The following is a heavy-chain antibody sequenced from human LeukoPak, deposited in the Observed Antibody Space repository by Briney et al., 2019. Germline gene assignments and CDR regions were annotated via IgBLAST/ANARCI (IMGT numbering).Heavy chain of an antibody. D-gene: IGHD1-14*01. V-gene: IGHV4-39*02. CDR1: GGSISNSNSF. Sequence: SETLSLTCTVSGGSISNSNSFWAWLRQPPGKGLEWIGSIYYSGSTYYNPSLKSRVTISVDTSKNQFSLKLSSVTAADTAVYYCARDNPPGYFDYWGQGTLVTVSS. J-gene: IGHJ4*02. CDR3: ARDNPPGYFDY. CDR2: IYYSGST.